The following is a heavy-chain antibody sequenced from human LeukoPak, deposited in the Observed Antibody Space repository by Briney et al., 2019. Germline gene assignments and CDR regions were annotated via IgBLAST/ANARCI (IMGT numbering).Heavy chain of an antibody. D-gene: IGHD2-2*01. CDR1: GFTFSSYW. V-gene: IGHV3-74*01. CDR2: INSDGSST. CDR3: VRVACSSMTSCATVDY. Sequence: GGSLRLSCAASGFTFSSYWMHWVRQAPGKGLVWVSRINSDGSSTSYADSVKGRFIISRDNAKNTLSLQMNSLRAEDTAVFYCVRVACSSMTSCATVDYWGQGTLVTVSS. J-gene: IGHJ4*02.